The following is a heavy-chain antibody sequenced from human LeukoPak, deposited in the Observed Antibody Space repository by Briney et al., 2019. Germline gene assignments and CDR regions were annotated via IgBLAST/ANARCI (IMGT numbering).Heavy chain of an antibody. J-gene: IGHJ4*02. Sequence: GGSLRLSCAASGFTFSSCGMHWVRQAPGKGLEWVAVISYDGSNKYYADSVKGRFTISRDNSKNTLYLQMNSLRAEDTAVYYCAKGGGSSGRSYYFDYWGQGTLVTVSS. CDR1: GFTFSSCG. D-gene: IGHD6-19*01. CDR2: ISYDGSNK. V-gene: IGHV3-30*18. CDR3: AKGGGSSGRSYYFDY.